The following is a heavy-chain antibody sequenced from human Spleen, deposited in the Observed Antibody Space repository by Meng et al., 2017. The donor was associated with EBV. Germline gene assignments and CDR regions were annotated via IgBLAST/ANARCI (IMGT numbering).Heavy chain of an antibody. CDR2: ILPSTT. D-gene: IGHD6-13*01. CDR1: GGTFSSCA. J-gene: IGHJ5*02. CDR3: ARDPGYQKIDP. Sequence: QVQLVQAGAEAKRPGSSVKVSCKASGGTFSSCARSWVRQAPGQRREWMGGILPSTTNYAQKFRGRVTITADESTTTAYMELSSLRSEDTAVYYCARDPGYQKIDPWGQGTLVTVSS. V-gene: IGHV1-69*01.